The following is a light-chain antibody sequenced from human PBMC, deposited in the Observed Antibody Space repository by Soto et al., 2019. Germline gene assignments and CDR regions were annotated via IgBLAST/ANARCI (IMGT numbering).Light chain of an antibody. Sequence: ESVFTQSRGTLSLSPGERATLSCRSSQSVTSISLAWFQQIPGQSPRLLIYRASNRAPGIPDRFSGGGSGTDFTLTISRLEPEDFAVYYCQQYTGLPRTFGQGTKVDI. J-gene: IGKJ1*01. V-gene: IGKV3-20*01. CDR1: QSVTSIS. CDR3: QQYTGLPRT. CDR2: RAS.